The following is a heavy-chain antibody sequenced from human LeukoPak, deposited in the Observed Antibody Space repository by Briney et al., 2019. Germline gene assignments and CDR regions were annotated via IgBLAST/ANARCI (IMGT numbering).Heavy chain of an antibody. CDR2: IYTSGST. CDR3: AKSAAGMRGFDF. CDR1: GGSIISGSYY. V-gene: IGHV4-61*02. J-gene: IGHJ4*02. D-gene: IGHD6-13*01. Sequence: SSETLSLTCAVSGGSIISGSYYWSWIRQPAGKGLEWIGRIYTSGSTNYNPSLKSRVTISVDTSKNQFSLKLSSVTAADTAVYYCAKSAAGMRGFDFWGQGTLVTVSS.